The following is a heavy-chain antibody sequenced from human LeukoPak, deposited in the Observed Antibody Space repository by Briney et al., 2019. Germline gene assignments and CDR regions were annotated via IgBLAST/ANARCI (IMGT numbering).Heavy chain of an antibody. CDR2: ISSNGGST. CDR3: VKGRTMIVVVHFDY. D-gene: IGHD3-22*01. CDR1: GFTFSSYA. V-gene: IGHV3-64D*09. Sequence: GGSLRLSCSASGFTFSSYAMHWVRQAPGKGLEYVSAISSNGGSTYYADSVKGRFTISRDNSKNTLYLQMSSLRAEDTAVYYCVKGRTMIVVVHFDYWGQGTLVTVSS. J-gene: IGHJ4*02.